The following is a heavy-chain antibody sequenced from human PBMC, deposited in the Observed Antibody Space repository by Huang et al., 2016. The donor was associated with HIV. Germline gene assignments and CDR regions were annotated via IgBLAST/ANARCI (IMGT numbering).Heavy chain of an antibody. CDR2: IRYDGNND. J-gene: IGHJ3*01. D-gene: IGHD6-13*01. Sequence: QVRLVVSGGGVVQPGASLSLSCSASGFPFNAYGMDWVRQAPGKGLEWVSIIRYDGNNDYVIGSVKGRFTISRDNSNNTLYLRMNSLRPEDTAVYYWVKERGSSRARSSFDFWGQGTSVIVSS. V-gene: IGHV3-30*02. CDR1: GFPFNAYG. CDR3: VKERGSSRARSSFDF.